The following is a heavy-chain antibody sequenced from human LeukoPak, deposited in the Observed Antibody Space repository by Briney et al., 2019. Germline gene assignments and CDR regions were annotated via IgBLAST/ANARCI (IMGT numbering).Heavy chain of an antibody. Sequence: VASVKVSCKASGYTFTGYYMHWVRQAPGQGLEWMGWINPNSGGTNYAQKFQGRVTMTRDTSISTAYMELSRLRSDDTAVYYCARDYRLSSNLVGYWGQGTLVTVSS. CDR1: GYTFTGYY. D-gene: IGHD3-16*02. CDR3: ARDYRLSSNLVGY. CDR2: INPNSGGT. J-gene: IGHJ4*02. V-gene: IGHV1-2*02.